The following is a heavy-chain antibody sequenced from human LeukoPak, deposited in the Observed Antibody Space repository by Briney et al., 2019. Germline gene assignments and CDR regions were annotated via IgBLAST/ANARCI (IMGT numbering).Heavy chain of an antibody. CDR2: INTDGTVT. V-gene: IGHV3-74*01. CDR3: AKGSREWELLDAFDI. Sequence: GGSLRLSCAASGFTFSKYWMLWVRQAPGKGLESVSRINTDGTVTTYADSVKGRFTISRDNSKNTLYLQMNSLRAEDTAVYYCAKGSREWELLDAFDIWGQGTMVTVSP. J-gene: IGHJ3*02. D-gene: IGHD1-26*01. CDR1: GFTFSKYW.